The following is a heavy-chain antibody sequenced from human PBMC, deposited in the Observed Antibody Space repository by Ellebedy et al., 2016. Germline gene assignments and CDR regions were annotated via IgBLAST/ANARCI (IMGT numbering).Heavy chain of an antibody. J-gene: IGHJ4*02. CDR2: ISDDGSVT. CDR3: TRDRPIDY. V-gene: IGHV3-74*01. CDR1: GFTFSTYW. Sequence: GESLKISCAASGFTFSTYWMDWVRQAPGKGLVWVSRISDDGSVTKYADSVKGRFTVSRDNAKNTLYLQMNSLRAEDTAVYFCTRDRPIDYWGQGTQVIVSS.